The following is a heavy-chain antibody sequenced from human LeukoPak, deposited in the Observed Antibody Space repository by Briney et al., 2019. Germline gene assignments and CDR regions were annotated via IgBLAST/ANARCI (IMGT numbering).Heavy chain of an antibody. J-gene: IGHJ4*02. V-gene: IGHV3-53*01. CDR2: IFGSKNI. D-gene: IGHD5-12*01. CDR3: AKDLVTYSGYEEYYFDY. Sequence: GGSLRLSCAASDFTVGSNYMTWVRQTPGKGLEWVSVIFGSKNIYYADSVKGRFTVSKDNSKNTVYLQMNSLRAEDTAVYYCAKDLVTYSGYEEYYFDYWGQGTLVTVSS. CDR1: DFTVGSNY.